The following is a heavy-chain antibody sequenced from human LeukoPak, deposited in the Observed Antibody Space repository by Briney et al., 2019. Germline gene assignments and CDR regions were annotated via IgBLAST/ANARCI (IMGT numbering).Heavy chain of an antibody. CDR3: AKGGDNYYGSGSYSDY. J-gene: IGHJ4*02. Sequence: GGSLRLSCASSGFTFSSYGMHWVRQAPGKGLEWVTFIRYDGSNKYYADSVKGRFTISRDNSKNTLYLQMNSLRAEDTAVYYCAKGGDNYYGSGSYSDYWGQGTLVTVSS. CDR2: IRYDGSNK. D-gene: IGHD3-10*01. V-gene: IGHV3-30*02. CDR1: GFTFSSYG.